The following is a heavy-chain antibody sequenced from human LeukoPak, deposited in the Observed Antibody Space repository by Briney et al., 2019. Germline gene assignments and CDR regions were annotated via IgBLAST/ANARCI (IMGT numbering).Heavy chain of an antibody. J-gene: IGHJ4*02. CDR3: ARITGGYNLMDY. CDR2: ISDEGSHT. V-gene: IGHV3-74*01. CDR1: GFTFSRYW. D-gene: IGHD5-24*01. Sequence: GGSLRLSCAASGFTFSRYWMHWVRQAPGKGLVWVSRISDEGSHTFYADSVKGRFAMSRDNARNTLYLQMNSLRVEDTAVYYCARITGGYNLMDYWGKGTLVTAAS.